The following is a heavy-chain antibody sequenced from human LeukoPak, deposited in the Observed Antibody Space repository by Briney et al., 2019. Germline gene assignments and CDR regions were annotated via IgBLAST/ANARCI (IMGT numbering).Heavy chain of an antibody. V-gene: IGHV3-11*01. CDR1: GFTFSDYY. D-gene: IGHD6-13*01. Sequence: GGTLRLSCAASGFTFSDYYMSWIRQAPGKGLEWVSYISSSGSTIYYADSVKSRVTISRDNAKNSLYLQKNSLRAEDTAVYYCARARYSSSWYDYWGQGTLVTVSS. J-gene: IGHJ4*02. CDR2: ISSSGSTI. CDR3: ARARYSSSWYDY.